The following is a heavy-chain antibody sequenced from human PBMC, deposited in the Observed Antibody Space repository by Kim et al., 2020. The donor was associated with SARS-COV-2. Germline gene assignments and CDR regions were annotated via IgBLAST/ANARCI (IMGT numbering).Heavy chain of an antibody. V-gene: IGHV3-23*01. J-gene: IGHJ4*02. CDR3: AKGGKMGDYLDY. D-gene: IGHD2-15*01. Sequence: YADHVKGRFTISRDKSKNTLYLQMNSLRAEDTAVYYCAKGGKMGDYLDYWGQGTLVTVSS.